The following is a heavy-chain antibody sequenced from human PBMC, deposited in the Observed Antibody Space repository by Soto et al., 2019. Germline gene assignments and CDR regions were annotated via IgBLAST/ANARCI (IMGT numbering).Heavy chain of an antibody. CDR1: GFTFSSYA. CDR2: ISYDGSNK. Sequence: PGGSLRLSCAASGFTFSSYAMHWFRQAPGKGLEWVAVISYDGSNKYYADSVKGRFTISRDNSKNTLYLQMNSLRAEDTAVYYCARGPYYDILTGHPIYNWFDPWGQGTLVTVSS. V-gene: IGHV3-30-3*01. J-gene: IGHJ5*02. CDR3: ARGPYYDILTGHPIYNWFDP. D-gene: IGHD3-9*01.